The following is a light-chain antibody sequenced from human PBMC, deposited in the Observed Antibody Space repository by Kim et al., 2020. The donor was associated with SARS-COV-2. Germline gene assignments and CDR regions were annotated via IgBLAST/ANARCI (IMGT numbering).Light chain of an antibody. CDR2: DVS. CDR1: SGDIGDNNY. V-gene: IGLV2-14*03. CDR3: SSYTRSTTNYV. Sequence: SITTSSSGPSGDIGDNNYVSWYQQRPGKAPKLMISDVSNRPSGVSNRFSGSKSGNTASLTISGLQAEDEADYYCSSYTRSTTNYVFGTGTKVTVL. J-gene: IGLJ1*01.